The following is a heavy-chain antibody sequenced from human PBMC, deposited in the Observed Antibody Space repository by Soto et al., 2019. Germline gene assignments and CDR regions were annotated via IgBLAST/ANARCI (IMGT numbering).Heavy chain of an antibody. CDR3: ARVTGIRPYSSSLDPWGDY. J-gene: IGHJ4*02. V-gene: IGHV3-11*01. CDR2: ISSSGSTI. Sequence: GGSLRLSCAASGFTFSDYYMSWIRQAPGKGLEWVSYISSSGSTIYYADSVKGRFTISRDNAKNSLYLQMNSLRAEDTAVYYCARVTGIRPYSSSLDPWGDYWGQGTLVTVSS. D-gene: IGHD6-13*01. CDR1: GFTFSDYY.